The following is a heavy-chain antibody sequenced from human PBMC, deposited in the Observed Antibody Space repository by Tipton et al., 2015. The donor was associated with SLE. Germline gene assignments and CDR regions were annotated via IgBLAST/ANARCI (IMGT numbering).Heavy chain of an antibody. J-gene: IGHJ6*03. D-gene: IGHD2-21*01. CDR2: IYSNGST. CDR3: ARDRRYCGGDCYYYYYYMDV. Sequence: TLSLTYTVSGGSISSGTYYWSWIRQPAGKGLEWIGRIYSNGSTNYNPSLKSRVTISVDTSKNQFSLKLSSVTAADTAVYYCARDRRYCGGDCYYYYYYMDVWGKGTTVTVSS. V-gene: IGHV4-61*02. CDR1: GGSISSGTYY.